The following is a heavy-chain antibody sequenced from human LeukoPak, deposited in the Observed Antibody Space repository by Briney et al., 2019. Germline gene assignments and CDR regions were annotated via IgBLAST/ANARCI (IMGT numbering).Heavy chain of an antibody. Sequence: GGSLRLSCAASGFTVSGNYMSWVRQAPGKGLEWVSLIYSGGTTYYADSVKGRFTISRDNSKNTLYLQMNSLRAEDTAVYYCARSSERKYYFDYWGQGKLVTVSS. V-gene: IGHV3-53*01. CDR2: IYSGGTT. D-gene: IGHD3-22*01. CDR3: ARSSERKYYFDY. CDR1: GFTVSGNY. J-gene: IGHJ4*02.